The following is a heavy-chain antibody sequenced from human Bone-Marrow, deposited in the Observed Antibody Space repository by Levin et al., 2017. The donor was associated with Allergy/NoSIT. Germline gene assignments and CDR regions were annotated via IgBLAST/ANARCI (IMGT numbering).Heavy chain of an antibody. CDR2: LSPDGRTT. CDR1: EFAFSTYW. J-gene: IGHJ4*02. D-gene: IGHD3-9*01. V-gene: IGHV3-74*01. CDR3: ARGHRTDYCSDY. Sequence: RGESLKISCAASEFAFSTYWMHWVRQAPGKGLVWVSRLSPDGRTTNYADSVKGRFTISRDNAKNTLYLQMNSLRPEDTAIYYCARGHRTDYCSDYWGQGTLVTVSS.